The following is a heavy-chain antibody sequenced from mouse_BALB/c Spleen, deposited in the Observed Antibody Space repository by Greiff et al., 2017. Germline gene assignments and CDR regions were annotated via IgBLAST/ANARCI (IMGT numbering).Heavy chain of an antibody. J-gene: IGHJ1*01. CDR1: GFNIKDSY. Sequence: EVQLQQSGAELVKPGASVKLSCTASGFNIKDSYMHWVKQRPEQGLEWIGRIDPANGNTKYDPKFQGKATITADTSSNTAYLQLSSLTSEDTAVYYCASTHYDGSSHGYWDVWGAGTTVTVSS. V-gene: IGHV14-3*02. CDR2: IDPANGNT. CDR3: ASTHYDGSSHGYWDV. D-gene: IGHD1-1*01.